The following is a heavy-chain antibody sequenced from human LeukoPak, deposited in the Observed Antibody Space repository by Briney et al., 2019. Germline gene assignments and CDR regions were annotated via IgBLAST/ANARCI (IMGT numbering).Heavy chain of an antibody. CDR3: ARVRGDSSWYGLDY. V-gene: IGHV1-2*02. J-gene: IGHJ4*02. D-gene: IGHD6-13*01. CDR2: INPDSGGT. CDR1: GYTFTGYY. Sequence: ASVKVSCKTSGYTFTGYYIHWVRQGPGQGLEWMGWINPDSGGTNYAQKFQGRVTMTRDTSISAGYMELSGLRPDDTAVFYCARVRGDSSWYGLDYWGQGTLVSVSS.